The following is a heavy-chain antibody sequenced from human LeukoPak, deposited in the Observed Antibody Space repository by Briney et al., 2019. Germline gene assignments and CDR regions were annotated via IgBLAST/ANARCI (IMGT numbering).Heavy chain of an antibody. V-gene: IGHV1-46*03. D-gene: IGHD2-2*01. CDR3: ARVYYCTSTSCYGPQYCFDF. Sequence: ASVKVSCKASGYTFASYYIHWVRQAPGKGLECLTIINSGGVNKNYAQIFQGRSTLTRDTSKNTVYMELSSLRSEDTAVYYCARVYYCTSTSCYGPQYCFDFWGQGTLVTVSS. J-gene: IGHJ4*02. CDR2: INSGGVNK. CDR1: GYTFASYY.